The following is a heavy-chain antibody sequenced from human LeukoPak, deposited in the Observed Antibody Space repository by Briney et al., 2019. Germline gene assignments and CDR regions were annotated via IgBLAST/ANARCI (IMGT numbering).Heavy chain of an antibody. Sequence: ASVKISCKASGYTFISYDINWVRQATGQGLEWMGWMNPNSGNTGYAQKFQGRVTMTRNTSISTAYMELSSLRSEDTAVYYCARATPPRTVTTKNYYYYGMDVWGQGTTVTVSS. CDR1: GYTFISYD. V-gene: IGHV1-8*01. J-gene: IGHJ6*02. CDR3: ARATPPRTVTTKNYYYYGMDV. D-gene: IGHD4-17*01. CDR2: MNPNSGNT.